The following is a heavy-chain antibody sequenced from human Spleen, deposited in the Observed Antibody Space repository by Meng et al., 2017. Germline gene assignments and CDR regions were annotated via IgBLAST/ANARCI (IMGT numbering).Heavy chain of an antibody. CDR3: ARDPDSRRVVDYGLDV. CDR2: ISSSGRTI. Sequence: GGSLRLSCAASGFTFSSYEMNWVRQAPGKGLEWVSYISSSGRTIHYADSVKGRFTISRDNAKNSLYLQMNSLRAEDTAVYYCARDPDSRRVVDYGLDVWGQGTTVTVSS. J-gene: IGHJ6*02. D-gene: IGHD3-22*01. CDR1: GFTFSSYE. V-gene: IGHV3-48*03.